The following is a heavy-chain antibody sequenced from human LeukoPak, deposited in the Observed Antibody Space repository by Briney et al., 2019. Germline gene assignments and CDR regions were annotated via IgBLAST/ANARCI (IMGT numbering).Heavy chain of an antibody. CDR2: VSYHGSNT. CDR3: ARETGSYDSNGYYSY. V-gene: IGHV3-30*04. J-gene: IGHJ4*02. D-gene: IGHD3-22*01. Sequence: GGSLRLSCAASGFTFSSFAMHWVRQAPGRGLQWEATVSYHGSNTYYADSVKGRFTISRDNSKNTLYLQMNSLRTEDTAVYYCARETGSYDSNGYYSYWGQGTLVTVSS. CDR1: GFTFSSFA.